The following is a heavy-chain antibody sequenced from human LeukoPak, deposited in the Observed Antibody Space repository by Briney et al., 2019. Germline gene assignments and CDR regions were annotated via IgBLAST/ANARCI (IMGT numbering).Heavy chain of an antibody. CDR3: AREWDYYDSSGSQIHAFDI. CDR2: INPNSGGT. CDR1: GYTFTGYY. V-gene: IGHV1-2*02. J-gene: IGHJ3*02. Sequence: ASVKVSCKASGYTFTGYYMHWVRQAPGRGLEWMGWINPNSGGTNYAQKFQGRVTMTRDTSISTAYMELSRLRSDDTAVYYCAREWDYYDSSGSQIHAFDIWGQGTMVTVSS. D-gene: IGHD3-22*01.